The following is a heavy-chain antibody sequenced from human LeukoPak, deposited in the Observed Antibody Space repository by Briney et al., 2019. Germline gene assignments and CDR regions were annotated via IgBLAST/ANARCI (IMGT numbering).Heavy chain of an antibody. CDR1: GGSISTYY. J-gene: IGHJ4*02. D-gene: IGHD3-16*01. V-gene: IGHV4-59*01. CDR2: IYYIGRT. CDR3: ARAQGDNNY. Sequence: SETLSLTCTVSGGSISTYYWSWIRQPPGKGLEWIGYIYYIGRTNYNPSLKTRVTISVDTSKNQFSLKLSSVTAADTAVYYCARAQGDNNYWGQGTLVTVSS.